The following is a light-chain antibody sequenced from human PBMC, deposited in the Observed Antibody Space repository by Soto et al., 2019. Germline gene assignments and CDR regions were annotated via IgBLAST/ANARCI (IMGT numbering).Light chain of an antibody. CDR2: ANN. CDR1: SSNIGAGYD. CDR3: QSYDSSLTV. J-gene: IGLJ1*01. Sequence: QAVLTQPPSVSGAPGQSVTISCSGSSSNIGAGYDVHWYQQLPGKAPKLLIYANNNRPSGVPDRFSGSKSVTSASLAIAGLQAEDEADYYCQSYDSSLTVFGTGTKLTVL. V-gene: IGLV1-40*01.